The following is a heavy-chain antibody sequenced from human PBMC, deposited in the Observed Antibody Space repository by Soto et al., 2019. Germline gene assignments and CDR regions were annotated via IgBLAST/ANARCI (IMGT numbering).Heavy chain of an antibody. V-gene: IGHV3-30*18. CDR1: GFTFSSYG. J-gene: IGHJ4*02. D-gene: IGHD2-15*01. CDR3: AKDEGSNYCSGGSCYSFLDY. Sequence: GGSLRLSCAASGFTFSSYGMHWVRQAPGKGLEWVAVISYDGSNKYYADSVKGRFTISRDNSKNTLYLQMNSLRAEDTAVYYCAKDEGSNYCSGGSCYSFLDYWGQGTLVTVSS. CDR2: ISYDGSNK.